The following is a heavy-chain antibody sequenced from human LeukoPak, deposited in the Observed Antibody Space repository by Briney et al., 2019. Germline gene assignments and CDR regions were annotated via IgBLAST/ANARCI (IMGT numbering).Heavy chain of an antibody. CDR3: ARRGGGGAKFSRSYYFMDV. CDR2: MNHSGST. V-gene: IGHV4-34*01. Sequence: SETLPLTCAGCGGFFSGYYWSWIRQPPGKGREGMGEMNHSGSTNYNPSLKSRVTISVDTSKNQFFLKLSSVTAADTAVYYCARRGGGGAKFSRSYYFMDVWGKGTTVTISS. J-gene: IGHJ6*03. D-gene: IGHD3-16*01. CDR1: GGFFSGYY.